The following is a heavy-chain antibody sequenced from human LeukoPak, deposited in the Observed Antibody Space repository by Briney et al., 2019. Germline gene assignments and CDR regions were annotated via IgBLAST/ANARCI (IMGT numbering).Heavy chain of an antibody. Sequence: GGSLRLSCAASGFTFSSYGMHWVRQAPGKGLEWVAVISYDGSNKYYADSVKGRFTISRDNSKNTLYLQMNSLRAEDTAVYYCAKHAGKYYYDSSGYYPGGYWGQGTLVTVSS. CDR3: AKHAGKYYYDSSGYYPGGY. J-gene: IGHJ4*02. D-gene: IGHD3-22*01. V-gene: IGHV3-30*18. CDR1: GFTFSSYG. CDR2: ISYDGSNK.